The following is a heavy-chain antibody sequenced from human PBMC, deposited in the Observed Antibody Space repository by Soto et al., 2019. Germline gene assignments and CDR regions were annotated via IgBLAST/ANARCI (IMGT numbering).Heavy chain of an antibody. D-gene: IGHD3-3*01. J-gene: IGHJ6*02. V-gene: IGHV1-18*01. CDR3: ARDARDYDFWSGYYRGPYYYYGMDV. CDR2: ISAYNGNT. CDR1: GYTFTSYG. Sequence: VASVKVSCKSSGYTFTSYGISWVRQAPGQGLEWMGWISAYNGNTNYAQKLQGRVTMTTDTSTSTAYMELRSLRSDDTAVYYCARDARDYDFWSGYYRGPYYYYGMDVWGQGTTVTVSS.